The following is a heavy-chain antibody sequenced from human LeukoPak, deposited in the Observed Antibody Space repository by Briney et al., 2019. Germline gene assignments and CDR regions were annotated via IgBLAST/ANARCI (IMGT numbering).Heavy chain of an antibody. J-gene: IGHJ4*02. Sequence: PSETVSLTCTVSGGSISSYYWSWIRQPAGKGLEWIGRIYTSGITNYNPSLKSRVTMSVDTSKNQFSLKPSSVTAADTAVYYCARDRYVYSSSSYFDYWGQGTLVTVSS. V-gene: IGHV4-4*07. CDR3: ARDRYVYSSSSYFDY. D-gene: IGHD6-19*01. CDR2: IYTSGIT. CDR1: GGSISSYY.